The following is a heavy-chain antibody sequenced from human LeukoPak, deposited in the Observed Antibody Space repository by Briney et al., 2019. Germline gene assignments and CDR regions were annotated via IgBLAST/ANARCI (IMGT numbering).Heavy chain of an antibody. CDR1: GFTFSSYA. J-gene: IGHJ4*02. D-gene: IGHD6-13*01. CDR2: ISSNGGST. V-gene: IGHV3-64*01. Sequence: GGSLRLSCAVSGFTFSSYAMHWVRQAPGKGLEYVSAISSNGGSTYYANSVKGRFTISRDNAKNSLYLQMNSLRAEDTAVYYCARDRGIAAAGSLGHYWGQGTLVTVSS. CDR3: ARDRGIAAAGSLGHY.